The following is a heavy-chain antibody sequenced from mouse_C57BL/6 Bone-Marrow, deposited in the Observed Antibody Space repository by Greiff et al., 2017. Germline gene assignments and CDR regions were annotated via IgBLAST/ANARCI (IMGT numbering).Heavy chain of an antibody. D-gene: IGHD1-1*01. CDR3: ARRYGSSYWYFDV. Sequence: EVKLVESGGDLVKPGGSLKLSCAASGFTFSSYGLSWVRQTPDKRLEWVATISSGGSYTYYPESVKGRFTISRDNAKNTLYLQMSSLKSDDTSMFYCARRYGSSYWYFDVWGTGTTVTVSS. J-gene: IGHJ1*03. V-gene: IGHV5-6*02. CDR2: ISSGGSYT. CDR1: GFTFSSYG.